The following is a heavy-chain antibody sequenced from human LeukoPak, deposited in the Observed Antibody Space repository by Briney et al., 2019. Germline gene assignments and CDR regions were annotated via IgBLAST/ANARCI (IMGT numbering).Heavy chain of an antibody. CDR2: IFSNDEK. J-gene: IGHJ3*02. V-gene: IGHV2-26*01. Sequence: SGPTLVNPTETLTLTCTVSGFSLSNARMGVSWIRQPPGRALEWLAHIFSNDEKCYSTSLKSRLTISKDTSKSQVVLTMTNMDPVDTATYYCARSTGNDYNAFDIWGQGTMVTVSS. CDR3: ARSTGNDYNAFDI. D-gene: IGHD4-11*01. CDR1: GFSLSNARMG.